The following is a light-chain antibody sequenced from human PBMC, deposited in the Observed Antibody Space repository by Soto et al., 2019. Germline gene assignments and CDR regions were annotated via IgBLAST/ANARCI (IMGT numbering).Light chain of an antibody. CDR3: QSYDTGLGGYV. V-gene: IGLV1-44*01. CDR1: SFNIGRNP. J-gene: IGLJ1*01. Sequence: QSVLTQPPSASGTPGQRVTISCSGSSFNIGRNPVNWYQQFPGTAPKLLIYTNDQRPSGVPDRFSGSKSGTSASLAISGLQSEDEADYYCQSYDTGLGGYVFGTGTKLTVL. CDR2: TND.